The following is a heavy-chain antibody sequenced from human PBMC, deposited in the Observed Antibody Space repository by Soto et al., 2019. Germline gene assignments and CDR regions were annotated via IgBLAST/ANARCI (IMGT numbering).Heavy chain of an antibody. CDR1: GFTFSTYA. CDR3: AKDSLRYFDWLLSGPWFDP. J-gene: IGHJ5*02. Sequence: GGSLRLSCAASGFTFSTYAMSWARQAPRKGLEWVSAISGNGGDSIYYADSVKGRFTISRDNAKNSLYLQMNSLRAEDTALYYCAKDSLRYFDWLLSGPWFDPWGQGTLVTVSS. D-gene: IGHD3-9*01. CDR2: ISGNGGDSI. V-gene: IGHV3-23*01.